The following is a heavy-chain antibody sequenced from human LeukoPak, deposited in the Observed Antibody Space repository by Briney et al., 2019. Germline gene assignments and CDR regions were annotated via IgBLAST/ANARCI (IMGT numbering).Heavy chain of an antibody. CDR3: AKGAISGIVGATDPNLFDP. D-gene: IGHD1-26*01. J-gene: IGHJ5*02. V-gene: IGHV3-33*06. Sequence: GGSLRLSCAASGFTFSSYGMHWVRRAPGKGLEWLAVIWYDGSNKYYADSVKGRFTISRDNSKNTLYLQMISLRAEDTAVYYCAKGAISGIVGATDPNLFDPWGQGTLVTVS. CDR2: IWYDGSNK. CDR1: GFTFSSYG.